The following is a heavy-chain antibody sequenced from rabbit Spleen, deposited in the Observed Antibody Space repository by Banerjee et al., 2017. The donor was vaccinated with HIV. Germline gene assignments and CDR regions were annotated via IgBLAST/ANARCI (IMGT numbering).Heavy chain of an antibody. CDR3: AREYDL. CDR1: GLTISSSY. V-gene: IGHV1S7*01. CDR2: KYAGSGST. Sequence: QLEETGGGLVQPGGSLTLSCKASGLTISSSYMSWVRQAPGKGLEWIGTKYAGSGSTYYANWVNGRFTISSDNAQNTVDLQMNSLTAADTATYFCAREYDLWGPGTLVTVS. J-gene: IGHJ4*01.